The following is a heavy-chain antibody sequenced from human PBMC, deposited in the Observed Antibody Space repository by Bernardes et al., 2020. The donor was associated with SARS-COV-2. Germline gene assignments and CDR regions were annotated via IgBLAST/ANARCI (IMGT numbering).Heavy chain of an antibody. D-gene: IGHD5-18*01. CDR3: AREGGFSYGPEFDY. J-gene: IGHJ4*02. CDR2: ISSSGGTI. V-gene: IGHV3-48*03. Sequence: SLRLSVASSGFTFSSYEMNYVRQAPGKGLEWVAYISSSGGTIYYADSVKGRFTISRDNAKNSLYLQMNSLRAEDTAVYYCAREGGFSYGPEFDYWGQGTLVTVSS. CDR1: GFTFSSYE.